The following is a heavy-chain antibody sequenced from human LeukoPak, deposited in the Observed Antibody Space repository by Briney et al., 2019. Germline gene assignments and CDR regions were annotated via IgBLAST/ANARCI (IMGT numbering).Heavy chain of an antibody. D-gene: IGHD5-24*01. V-gene: IGHV3-30*01. CDR1: GFTFSSYA. Sequence: PGGSLRLSCAASGFTFSSYARHWVRQAPGKGLEWVAVISYDGSNKYYADSVKARFTISRDNSKNTLYLQMNSLRAEDTAVYYCARDGKKNVEMATMDYWGQRTLVTVSS. J-gene: IGHJ4*02. CDR2: ISYDGSNK. CDR3: ARDGKKNVEMATMDY.